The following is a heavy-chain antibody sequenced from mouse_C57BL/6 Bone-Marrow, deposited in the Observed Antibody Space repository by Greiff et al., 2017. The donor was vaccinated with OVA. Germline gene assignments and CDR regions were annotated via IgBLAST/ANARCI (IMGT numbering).Heavy chain of an antibody. Sequence: VKLQQPGAELVKPGASVKLSCKASGYTFTSYWMHWVKQRPGQGLEWIGMIHPNSGSTNYNEKFKSKATLTVDKSSSTAYMQLSSLTSEDSAVYYCARTGDGYLFDYWGQGTTLTVSS. CDR1: GYTFTSYW. CDR3: ARTGDGYLFDY. J-gene: IGHJ2*01. D-gene: IGHD2-3*01. CDR2: IHPNSGST. V-gene: IGHV1-64*01.